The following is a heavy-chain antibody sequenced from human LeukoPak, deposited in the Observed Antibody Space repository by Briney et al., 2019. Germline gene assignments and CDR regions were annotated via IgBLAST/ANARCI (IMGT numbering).Heavy chain of an antibody. D-gene: IGHD1-26*01. Sequence: GGSLRLSCAASGFTFNIYAMHWVRQAPGKGLEWVAVISYDGSKTYYADSVRGRFTISRDNSKNTLYLQMNSLRAEDTALYYCARTMYITGSSDFDYWGQGTLVTVSS. CDR2: ISYDGSKT. V-gene: IGHV3-30-3*01. J-gene: IGHJ4*02. CDR3: ARTMYITGSSDFDY. CDR1: GFTFNIYA.